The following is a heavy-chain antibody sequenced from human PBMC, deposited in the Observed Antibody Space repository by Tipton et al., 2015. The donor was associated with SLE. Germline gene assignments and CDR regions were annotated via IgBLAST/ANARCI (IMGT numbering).Heavy chain of an antibody. Sequence: TLSLTCAVSGYSISSGYYWGWIRQPPGKGLEWIGSIYHSGSTYCNPSLKSRVTISVDTSKNQFSLKLSSVTAADTAVYYCARVLSEYDILTGYFGYYYGMDVWGQGTTVTVSS. D-gene: IGHD3-9*01. J-gene: IGHJ6*02. CDR1: GYSISSGYY. CDR3: ARVLSEYDILTGYFGYYYGMDV. CDR2: IYHSGST. V-gene: IGHV4-38-2*01.